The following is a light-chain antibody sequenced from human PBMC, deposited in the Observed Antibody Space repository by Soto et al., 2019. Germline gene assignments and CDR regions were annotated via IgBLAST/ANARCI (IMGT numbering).Light chain of an antibody. Sequence: SVLTQPAPMSGSPGQSITPSRTGTNSDLGGYNFVSWYQQHPGKAPKLMIYHVTNRPSGVSSRFSGSKSGNTASLTISGLQAEDEADYYCSSYTSNITPYVFGTGTKVTVL. V-gene: IGLV2-14*01. J-gene: IGLJ1*01. CDR1: NSDLGGYNF. CDR2: HVT. CDR3: SSYTSNITPYV.